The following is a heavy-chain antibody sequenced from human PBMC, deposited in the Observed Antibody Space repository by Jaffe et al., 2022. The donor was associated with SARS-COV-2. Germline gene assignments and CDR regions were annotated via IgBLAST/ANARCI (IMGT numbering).Heavy chain of an antibody. CDR2: IWHDGSNT. J-gene: IGHJ4*02. Sequence: QVQLVESGGGVVQPGRSLRLSCATSGFTFRSYGMHWVRQAPGKGLEWVAVIWHDGSNTYYIDSVKGRFTISRDDSKNTVYLQMNTLRADDTAVYYCTRGNPPHSHNDFWGQGTLVTVSS. D-gene: IGHD4-4*01. CDR1: GFTFRSYG. V-gene: IGHV3-33*01. CDR3: TRGNPPHSHNDF.